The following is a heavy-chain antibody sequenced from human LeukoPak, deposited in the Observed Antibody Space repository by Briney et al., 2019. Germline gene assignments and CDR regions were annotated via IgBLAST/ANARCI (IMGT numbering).Heavy chain of an antibody. V-gene: IGHV4-59*08. CDR1: GGSSSSYY. CDR3: ARAGYSGYDLHRGYYYYMDV. CDR2: IYYSGST. Sequence: KPSETLSLTCTVSGGSSSSYYWSWIRQPPGKGLEWIGYIYYSGSTNYNPSLKSRVTISVDTSKNQFSLKLSSVTAADTAVYYCARAGYSGYDLHRGYYYYMDVWGKGTTVTVSS. D-gene: IGHD5-12*01. J-gene: IGHJ6*03.